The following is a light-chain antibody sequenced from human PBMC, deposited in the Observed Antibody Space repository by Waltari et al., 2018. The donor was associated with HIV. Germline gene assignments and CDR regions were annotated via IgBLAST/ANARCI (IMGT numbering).Light chain of an antibody. J-gene: IGLJ1*01. Sequence: QSALTQPASVSGSPGQSITISCTGTSSDVGGYNYVSWYQQHPGKAPKLMIYEVSNRPSGVSNLFSGSKSGNTASLTISGLQAEDEADYYCSSYTSSSILYVFGTGTKVTVL. CDR3: SSYTSSSILYV. V-gene: IGLV2-14*01. CDR2: EVS. CDR1: SSDVGGYNY.